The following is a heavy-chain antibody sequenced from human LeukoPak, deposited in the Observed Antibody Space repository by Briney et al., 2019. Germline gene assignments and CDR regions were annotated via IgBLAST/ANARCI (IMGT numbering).Heavy chain of an antibody. Sequence: GSLSLSCAASGFTFSSYGMHWVRQAPGKGLEWVAVISYDGSNKSYADSVKGRFTISRDNSKNTLYLQMNSLRAEDTAVYYCAKDLLQTESYYGMDVWGKGTTVTVSS. CDR1: GFTFSSYG. D-gene: IGHD2-15*01. CDR3: AKDLLQTESYYGMDV. J-gene: IGHJ6*04. V-gene: IGHV3-30*18. CDR2: ISYDGSNK.